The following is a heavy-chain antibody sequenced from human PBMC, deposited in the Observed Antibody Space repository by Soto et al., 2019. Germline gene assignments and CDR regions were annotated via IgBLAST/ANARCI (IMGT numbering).Heavy chain of an antibody. V-gene: IGHV1-2*04. D-gene: IGHD3-22*01. CDR3: ARGYYDSSVMDV. J-gene: IGHJ6*02. Sequence: ASVKVSCKASGYTFTGYYMHWVRQAPRQGLEWMGWINPNSGGTNYAQKFQGWVTMTRDTSISTAYMELSRLRSDDTAVYYCARGYYDSSVMDVWGQGTTVTVSS. CDR2: INPNSGGT. CDR1: GYTFTGYY.